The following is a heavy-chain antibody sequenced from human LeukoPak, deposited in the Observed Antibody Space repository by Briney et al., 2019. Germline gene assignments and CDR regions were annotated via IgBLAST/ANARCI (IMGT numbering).Heavy chain of an antibody. CDR3: ASADSSGYYSGPDVFAFDI. J-gene: IGHJ3*02. CDR2: ISSSSSYI. D-gene: IGHD3-22*01. CDR1: GFTFNNFA. V-gene: IGHV3-21*01. Sequence: GGSLRLSCAASGFTFNNFAMNWVRQAPGKGLEWVSSISSSSSYIYYADSVKGRFTISRDNAKNSLYLQMNSLRAEDTAVYYCASADSSGYYSGPDVFAFDIWGQGTMVTVSS.